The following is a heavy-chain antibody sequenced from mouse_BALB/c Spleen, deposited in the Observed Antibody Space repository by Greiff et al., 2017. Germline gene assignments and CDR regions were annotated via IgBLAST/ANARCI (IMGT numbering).Heavy chain of an antibody. CDR2: IWAGGST. V-gene: IGHV2-9*02. Sequence: VQLQESGPGLVAPSQSLSITCTVSGFSLTSYGVHWVRQPPGKGLEWLGVIWAGGSTNYNSALMSRLSISKDNSKSQVFLKMNSLQTDDTAMYYCARDGYYGGSSHWYFDVWGAGTTVTVSS. J-gene: IGHJ1*01. D-gene: IGHD1-1*01. CDR3: ARDGYYGGSSHWYFDV. CDR1: GFSLTSYG.